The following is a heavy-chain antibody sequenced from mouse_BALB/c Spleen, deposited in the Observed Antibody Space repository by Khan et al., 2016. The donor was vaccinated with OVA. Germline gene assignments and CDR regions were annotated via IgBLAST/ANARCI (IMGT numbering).Heavy chain of an antibody. D-gene: IGHD2-13*01. Sequence: VKVEESGPGLVVPSQSLSITCSVSGFSLTSYGVHWVRQPPGKGLEWLGVMWAGGGTSYNSALMSRLTIRKDNYKSQVFLKMNSLQIDDTAIYYCARVTTDAMDYWGQGTSVTVSS. J-gene: IGHJ4*01. CDR1: GFSLTSYG. CDR3: ARVTTDAMDY. CDR2: MWAGGGT. V-gene: IGHV2-9*02.